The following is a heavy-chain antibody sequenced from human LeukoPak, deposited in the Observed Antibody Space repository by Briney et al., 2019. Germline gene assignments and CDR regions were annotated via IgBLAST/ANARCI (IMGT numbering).Heavy chain of an antibody. Sequence: GGSLRLSCAASGFTFDDYAMHWVRQAPGKGLEWVSGISWNSGSIGYADSVKGRFTISRDNAKNSLYLQMNSLRAEDTALYYCAKGYCSSNRCYTTPPDYWGQGTLVTVSS. J-gene: IGHJ4*02. D-gene: IGHD2-2*02. V-gene: IGHV3-9*01. CDR2: ISWNSGSI. CDR1: GFTFDDYA. CDR3: AKGYCSSNRCYTTPPDY.